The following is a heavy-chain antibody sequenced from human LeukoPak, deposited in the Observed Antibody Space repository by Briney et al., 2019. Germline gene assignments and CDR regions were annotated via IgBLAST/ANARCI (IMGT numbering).Heavy chain of an antibody. V-gene: IGHV4-4*07. CDR3: ASRSSGWTPYNWFDP. Sequence: SETLSLTCTVSGGSISSYYWSWIRQPAGKGLEWIGRIYTSGSTNYNPSLKSRVTMSVDTSKNQFSLKLSSVTAADTAVYYCASRSSGWTPYNWFDPWGQGTLVTVSS. CDR1: GGSISSYY. D-gene: IGHD6-19*01. J-gene: IGHJ5*02. CDR2: IYTSGST.